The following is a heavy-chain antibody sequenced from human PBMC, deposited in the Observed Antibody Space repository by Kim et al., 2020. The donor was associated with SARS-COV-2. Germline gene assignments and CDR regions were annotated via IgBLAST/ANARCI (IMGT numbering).Heavy chain of an antibody. CDR3: ASVTYYYDSSGYYPDY. D-gene: IGHD3-22*01. J-gene: IGHJ4*02. V-gene: IGHV3-21*04. Sequence: VKGRFTISRDNAKNSLYLQMNSLRAEDTAVYYCASVTYYYDSSGYYPDYWGQGTLVTVSS.